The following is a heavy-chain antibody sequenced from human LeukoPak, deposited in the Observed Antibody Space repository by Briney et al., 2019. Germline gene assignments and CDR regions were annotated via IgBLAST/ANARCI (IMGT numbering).Heavy chain of an antibody. D-gene: IGHD5-24*01. CDR3: AQSRDCYNSPCDY. CDR1: GFTFSSFG. Sequence: PGRSLRLSCAASGFTFSSFGIDWVRQAPGKGLEWVAVIWYDGSNKYYADSVKGRFTISRDNSKNTLYLQMNSLRAEDTAVYYCAQSRDCYNSPCDYWGQGTLVTVSS. J-gene: IGHJ4*02. CDR2: IWYDGSNK. V-gene: IGHV3-33*01.